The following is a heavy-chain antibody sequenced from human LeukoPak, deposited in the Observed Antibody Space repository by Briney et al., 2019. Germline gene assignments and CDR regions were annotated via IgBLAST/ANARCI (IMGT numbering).Heavy chain of an antibody. CDR1: GGSFSGYY. D-gene: IGHD3/OR15-3a*01. Sequence: PSETLSLTCAVYGGSFSGYYWSWIRQPPGKGLEGIGEINHSGSTNYNPSLKSRVTISVDTSKNQFSLKLSSVTAADTAVYYCARGRPWTYWGQGTLVTVSS. J-gene: IGHJ4*02. V-gene: IGHV4-34*01. CDR3: ARGRPWTY. CDR2: INHSGST.